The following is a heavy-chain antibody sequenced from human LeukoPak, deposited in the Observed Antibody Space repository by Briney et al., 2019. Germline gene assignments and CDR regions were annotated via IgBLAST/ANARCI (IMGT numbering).Heavy chain of an antibody. CDR1: GFTFSSYG. CDR2: IWYDGSNK. Sequence: GGSLRLSCAASGFTFSSYGMHWVRQAPGMGLEWVAVIWYDGSNKYYADSVKGRFTISRDNSKNTLYLQMNSLRAEDTAVYYCAKARTGIRYYFDYWGQGTLVTVSS. J-gene: IGHJ4*02. CDR3: AKARTGIRYYFDY. V-gene: IGHV3-33*06. D-gene: IGHD3-10*01.